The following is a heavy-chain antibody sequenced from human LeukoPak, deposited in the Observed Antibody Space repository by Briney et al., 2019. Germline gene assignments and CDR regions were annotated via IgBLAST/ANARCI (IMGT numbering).Heavy chain of an antibody. D-gene: IGHD3-10*01. CDR1: GYTFTSYG. CDR3: ARGVAGEPYYFDY. J-gene: IGHJ4*02. Sequence: ASLKVSCKASGYTFTSYGISWVRQAPGQGLEWMGWISAYNGDTNYAHHLQGRVTMTTDTSTSTAYVELRSLTSDDTAVYYCARGVAGEPYYFDYWGQGTLVTVSS. CDR2: ISAYNGDT. V-gene: IGHV1-18*01.